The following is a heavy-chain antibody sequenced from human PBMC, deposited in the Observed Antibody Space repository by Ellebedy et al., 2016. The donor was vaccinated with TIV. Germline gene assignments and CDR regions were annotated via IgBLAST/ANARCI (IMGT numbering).Heavy chain of an antibody. D-gene: IGHD3-22*01. CDR3: AKGRGGGSDSSAPRYYFDY. CDR2: ISNTGSRT. CDR1: GFTFSSYA. V-gene: IGHV3-23*01. Sequence: GESLKISCAASGFTFSSYAMSWVRQAPGKGLEWVSTISNTGSRTYYADSVECRFIISRDNSNKTLYLQMNSLRAEDTAVYYCAKGRGGGSDSSAPRYYFDYWGLGTLVTVSS. J-gene: IGHJ4*02.